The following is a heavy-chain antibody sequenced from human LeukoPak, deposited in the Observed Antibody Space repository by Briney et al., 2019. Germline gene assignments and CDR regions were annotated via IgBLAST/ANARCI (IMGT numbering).Heavy chain of an antibody. CDR2: ISSSSSYI. CDR3: ARNSFSSIAALWSY. CDR1: GFTFSSYS. D-gene: IGHD6-6*01. Sequence: GSLRLSCAASGFTFSSYSMNWVRQAPGKGLEWVSSISSSSSYIYYADSVKGRFTISRDNAKNSLYLQMNSLRAEDTAVYYCARNSFSSIAALWSYWGQGTLVTVSS. V-gene: IGHV3-21*01. J-gene: IGHJ4*02.